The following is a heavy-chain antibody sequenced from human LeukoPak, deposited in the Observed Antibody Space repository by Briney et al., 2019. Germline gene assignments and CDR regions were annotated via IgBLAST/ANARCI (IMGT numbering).Heavy chain of an antibody. Sequence: GESLKISCKGSGYSFTSYWIGWVRQMPGKGLEWMGIIYPGDSDTRYSPSFQGQVTISADKSTSTAYLQWSSLKASDTAMYYCARHDSIVGAPSDPWGQGTLVTVSS. J-gene: IGHJ5*02. V-gene: IGHV5-51*01. CDR2: IYPGDSDT. CDR1: GYSFTSYW. D-gene: IGHD1-26*01. CDR3: ARHDSIVGAPSDP.